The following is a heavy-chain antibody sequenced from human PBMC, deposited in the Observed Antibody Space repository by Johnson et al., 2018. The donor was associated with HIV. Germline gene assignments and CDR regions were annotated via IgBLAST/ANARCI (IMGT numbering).Heavy chain of an antibody. CDR2: ISYDGSNK. D-gene: IGHD1-14*01. CDR3: AKDNPGVSHAFDI. V-gene: IGHV3-30*18. Sequence: QVQLVESGGGVVQPGRSLRLYCAASGFTFSSYGMHWVRQAPGKGLEWVAVISYDGSNKYYADSVKGRFTISRDNSKNTLYLQMNSQRAEDTAVFYCAKDNPGVSHAFDIWGQGTMVTVSS. CDR1: GFTFSSYG. J-gene: IGHJ3*02.